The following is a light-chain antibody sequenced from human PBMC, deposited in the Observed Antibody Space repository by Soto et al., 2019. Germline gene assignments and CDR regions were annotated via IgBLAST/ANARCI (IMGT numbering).Light chain of an antibody. Sequence: QLVLTQSPSASASLGASVKLTCTLSSGHSSYAIAWHQQQPEKGPRYLMKLNSDGSYSKGDGIPDRFSGSSSGAERYLTISSLQSEDEADYYCQTWGTGGWVFGGGTKVTVL. CDR2: LNSDGSY. V-gene: IGLV4-69*01. CDR3: QTWGTGGWV. CDR1: SGHSSYA. J-gene: IGLJ3*02.